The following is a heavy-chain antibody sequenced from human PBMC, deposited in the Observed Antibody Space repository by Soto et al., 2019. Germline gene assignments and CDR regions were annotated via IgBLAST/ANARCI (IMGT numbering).Heavy chain of an antibody. CDR2: INAGNGNT. Sequence: QVQLVQSGAEVKKPGASVKVSCKASGYTFTSYAMHWVRQAPGQRLEWMGWINAGNGNTKYSQKFQGRVTITRDTSASTAYMELSSLRSEDTAVYYWARDRQQLVPPQGRWFDPWGQGTLVTVSS. CDR3: ARDRQQLVPPQGRWFDP. D-gene: IGHD6-13*01. V-gene: IGHV1-3*01. CDR1: GYTFTSYA. J-gene: IGHJ5*02.